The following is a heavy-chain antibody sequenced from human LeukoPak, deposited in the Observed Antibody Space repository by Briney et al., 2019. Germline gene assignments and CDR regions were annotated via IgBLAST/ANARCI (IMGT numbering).Heavy chain of an antibody. D-gene: IGHD5-24*01. V-gene: IGHV4-30-4*01. J-gene: IGHJ3*02. CDR1: GGSISSGDYY. CDR3: ARDEIGEVATKNDAFDT. Sequence: KPSETLSLTCTVSGGSISSGDYYWSWIRQPPGKGLEWIGYIYYSGSTYYNPSLKSRVTISVDTSKNQFSLKLSSVTAADTAVYYCARDEIGEVATKNDAFDTWGQGTMVTVSS. CDR2: IYYSGST.